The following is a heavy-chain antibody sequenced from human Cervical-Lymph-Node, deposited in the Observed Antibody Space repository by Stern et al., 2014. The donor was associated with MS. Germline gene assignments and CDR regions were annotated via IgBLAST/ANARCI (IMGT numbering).Heavy chain of an antibody. CDR2: VYNKASDT. CDR1: GLIFSAYN. J-gene: IGHJ4*02. Sequence: EDQLVESGGGLVKPGESLRLSCAASGLIFSAYNVNWVRQAPGKGLEWVSTVYNKASDTYYADSVRGRFTISRDNAKNSLFLQMNSLRVEDTAVYYCATSPGASETFDNWGQGTLVTVSS. D-gene: IGHD4-17*01. CDR3: ATSPGASETFDN. V-gene: IGHV3-21*01.